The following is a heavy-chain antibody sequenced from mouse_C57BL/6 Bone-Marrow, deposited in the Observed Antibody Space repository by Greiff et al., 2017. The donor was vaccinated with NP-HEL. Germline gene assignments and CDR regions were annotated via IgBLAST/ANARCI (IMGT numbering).Heavy chain of an antibody. V-gene: IGHV3-6*01. Sequence: VQLKQSGPGLVKPSQSLSLTCSVTGYSITSGYYWIWIRQFPGNKLEWMVYISYDGSNNYNPSLKNRISITRDTSKNQFFLKLNSVTNEDTATYYGARKRYYYGSAWFAYWGQGTLVTVSA. D-gene: IGHD1-1*01. J-gene: IGHJ3*01. CDR2: ISYDGSN. CDR1: GYSITSGYY. CDR3: ARKRYYYGSAWFAY.